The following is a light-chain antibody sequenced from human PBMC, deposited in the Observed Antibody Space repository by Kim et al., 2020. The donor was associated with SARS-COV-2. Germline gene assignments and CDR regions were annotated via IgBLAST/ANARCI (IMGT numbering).Light chain of an antibody. CDR2: QDS. CDR3: QAWESSNWV. Sequence: SYELTQPPSVSVSPGQTASITCSGDKLGDKYACWYQQKPGQSPVLVIYQDSKRPSGIPERFSGSNSGNTATLTISGTQAMDEADYYCQAWESSNWVFGGGTKLTV. CDR1: KLGDKY. J-gene: IGLJ3*02. V-gene: IGLV3-1*01.